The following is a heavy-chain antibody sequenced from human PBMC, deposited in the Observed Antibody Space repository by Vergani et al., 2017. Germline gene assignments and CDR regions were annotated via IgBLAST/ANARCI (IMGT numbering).Heavy chain of an antibody. J-gene: IGHJ4*02. Sequence: QVQLQESGPGLVKPSETLSLTCTVSGGSISSYYWSWIRQPPGKGLEWVGYIHYSGSTKYNPSLKSRVTISVDTSKNQFSLKLSSVTAADTAVHYCARDGGNSGYEYFDYWGQGTLVTVSS. CDR2: IHYSGST. CDR1: GGSISSYY. V-gene: IGHV4-59*01. D-gene: IGHD5-12*01. CDR3: ARDGGNSGYEYFDY.